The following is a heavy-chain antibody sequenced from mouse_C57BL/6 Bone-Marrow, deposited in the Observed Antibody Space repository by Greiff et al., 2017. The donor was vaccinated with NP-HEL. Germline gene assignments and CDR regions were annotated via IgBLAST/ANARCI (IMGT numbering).Heavy chain of an antibody. Sequence: EVKVEESGGGLVQPKGSLKLSCAASGFTFNTYAMHWVRQAPGKGLEWVARISSKSSNFASYYAVPVKDRFTISRDDSQSMLYLQMTNLKSEDTAMYYCVRGTLCVCGNEFAYWGEGTLVTVSA. D-gene: IGHD2-14*01. CDR3: VRGTLCVCGNEFAY. J-gene: IGHJ3*01. CDR2: ISSKSSNFAS. V-gene: IGHV10-3*01. CDR1: GFTFNTYA.